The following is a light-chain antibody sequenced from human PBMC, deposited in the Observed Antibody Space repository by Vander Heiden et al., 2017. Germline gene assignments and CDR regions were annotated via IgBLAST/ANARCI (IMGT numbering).Light chain of an antibody. V-gene: IGLV1-40*01. CDR3: QAYDSRVSGWV. J-gene: IGLJ3*02. CDR2: DNN. Sequence: QSVLSQPPSVSGAPGQGVTTSCTGTRSNIGTGDDVHWYQQRPGTAPKRLIYDNNNRPSGVPARFAGSKSGTSVSLAITGLQADDEADYYCQAYDSRVSGWVFGGGTRLTVL. CDR1: RSNIGTGDD.